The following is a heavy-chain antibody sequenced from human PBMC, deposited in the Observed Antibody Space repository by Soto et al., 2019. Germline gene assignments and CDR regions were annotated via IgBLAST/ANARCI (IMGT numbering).Heavy chain of an antibody. J-gene: IGHJ4*02. CDR3: ARDLTPVDY. CDR1: GYTFSSYH. V-gene: IGHV1-18*01. CDR2: ISAYNGNT. Sequence: QIQLVQSGAEVKKPGASVKVSCKASGYTFSSYHITWVRQAPGQGLEWMGWISAYNGNTNYAQNLQGRVTMTTDPSTSTAYMELRSLRSDDSSVYYGARDLTPVDYWGQGTLVPVSS.